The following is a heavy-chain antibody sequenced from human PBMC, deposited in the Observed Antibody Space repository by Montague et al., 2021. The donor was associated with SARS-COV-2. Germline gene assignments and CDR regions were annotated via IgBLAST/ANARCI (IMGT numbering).Heavy chain of an antibody. CDR2: IYTSGST. J-gene: IGHJ2*01. CDR1: GGSISSYY. CDR3: ARGLDYYDFWSGYYPAYWYFDL. D-gene: IGHD3-3*01. V-gene: IGHV4-4*07. Sequence: SETLSLTCTVSGGSISSYYWSWIRQPAGKGLEWIGRIYTSGSTNYNPSLKSRVTMSVDTSKNQFSLKLSSVTAADTAVYYCARGLDYYDFWSGYYPAYWYFDLWGRGTLVTVFS.